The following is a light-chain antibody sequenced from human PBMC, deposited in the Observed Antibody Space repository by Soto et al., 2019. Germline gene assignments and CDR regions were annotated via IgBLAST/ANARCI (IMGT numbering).Light chain of an antibody. CDR3: AAWDDSLIGPVYV. J-gene: IGLJ1*01. CDR1: SSNIGSNS. CDR2: SNN. V-gene: IGLV1-44*01. Sequence: QLVLTQPPSASGTPGQRVTISCSGSSSNIGSNSVNWYQQLPGTAPKLLIYSNNQRPSGVPDRFSASKSGTSASLAISGLQSEDEADYYCAAWDDSLIGPVYVFGTGTKLTVL.